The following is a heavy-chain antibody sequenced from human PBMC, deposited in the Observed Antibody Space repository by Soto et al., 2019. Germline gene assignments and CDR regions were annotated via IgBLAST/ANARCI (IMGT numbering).Heavy chain of an antibody. V-gene: IGHV3-53*02. Sequence: DVQLVETGGGLIQPGGSLRLSCAASGFIVSSSYMSWVRQAPGKGLEWVSVIYSDGRTYYADSVKGRFTISRDNSENTLYLQMKSLSAEDTAVYYCARCSGWYGQCYFDCWGQGTLVTVSS. CDR1: GFIVSSSY. CDR3: ARCSGWYGQCYFDC. CDR2: IYSDGRT. D-gene: IGHD6-13*01. J-gene: IGHJ4*02.